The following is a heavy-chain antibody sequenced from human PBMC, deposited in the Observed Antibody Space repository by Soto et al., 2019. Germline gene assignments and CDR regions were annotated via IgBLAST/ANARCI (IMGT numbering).Heavy chain of an antibody. CDR1: GGSISSGDYY. CDR2: IYYSGST. D-gene: IGHD5-18*01. J-gene: IGHJ4*02. Sequence: PSETLSLTCTVSGGSISSGDYYWSWIRQPPGKGLEWIGYIYYSGSTYYNPSLKSRVTISVDTSKNQFSLKLSSVTAADTAVYYCARVYYGYSYGRPESVFDYWGQGTLVTVS. CDR3: ARVYYGYSYGRPESVFDY. V-gene: IGHV4-30-4*01.